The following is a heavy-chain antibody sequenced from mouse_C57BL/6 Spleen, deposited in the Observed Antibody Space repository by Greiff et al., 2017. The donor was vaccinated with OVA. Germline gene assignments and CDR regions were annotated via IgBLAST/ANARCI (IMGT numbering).Heavy chain of an antibody. Sequence: VKLQQSGAELVRPGTSVKVSCKASGYAFTNYLIEWVKQRPGQGLEWIGVINPGSGGTNYNEKFKGKATLTADKSSSTAYMQLSSLTSEDSAVYFCARSAETLLDYWGQGTTLTVSS. CDR1: GYAFTNYL. CDR2: INPGSGGT. CDR3: ARSAETLLDY. J-gene: IGHJ2*01. V-gene: IGHV1-54*01.